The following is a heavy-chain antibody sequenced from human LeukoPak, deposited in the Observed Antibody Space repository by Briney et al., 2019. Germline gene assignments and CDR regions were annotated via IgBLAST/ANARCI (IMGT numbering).Heavy chain of an antibody. Sequence: GESLKISCQGSGYSFATYWIAWVRQMPGEGLEWMGIIYPGDSDTTYSPSFQGQVTISADRSATSAYLQWTSLKASDTAMYYCARGGRSGYDSNWFDPWGQGTLVTVSS. V-gene: IGHV5-51*01. J-gene: IGHJ5*02. CDR3: ARGGRSGYDSNWFDP. CDR2: IYPGDSDT. D-gene: IGHD5-12*01. CDR1: GYSFATYW.